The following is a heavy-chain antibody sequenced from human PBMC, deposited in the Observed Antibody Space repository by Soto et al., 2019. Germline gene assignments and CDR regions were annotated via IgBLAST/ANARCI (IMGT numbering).Heavy chain of an antibody. CDR3: ATTIKIAARDSVSYYYGMDV. Sequence: ASVKVSCKASGYTFTSYYMHWVRQAPGQGLEWMGIINPSGGSTSYAQKFQGRVTMTRDTSTSTAYMELSSLRSEDTTVYYCATTIKIAARDSVSYYYGMDVWGQGTTVTVSS. V-gene: IGHV1-46*01. CDR2: INPSGGST. J-gene: IGHJ6*02. CDR1: GYTFTSYY. D-gene: IGHD6-6*01.